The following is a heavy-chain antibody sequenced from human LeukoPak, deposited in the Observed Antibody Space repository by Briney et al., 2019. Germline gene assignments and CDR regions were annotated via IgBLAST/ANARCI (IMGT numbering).Heavy chain of an antibody. J-gene: IGHJ6*03. V-gene: IGHV4-39*01. CDR2: IYYSGST. CDR1: GGSISSSSYY. CDR3: ARHVINGGNMDV. D-gene: IGHD2-15*01. Sequence: SETLSLTCTVSGGSISSSSYYWGWIRQPPGKGLEWTGSIYYSGSTYYNPSLKSRVTISVDTSKNQFSLKLSSVTAADTAVYYCARHVINGGNMDVWGKGTTVTVSS.